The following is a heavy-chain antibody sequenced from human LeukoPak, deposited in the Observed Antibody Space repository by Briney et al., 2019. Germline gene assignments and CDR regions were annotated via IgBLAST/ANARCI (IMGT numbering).Heavy chain of an antibody. CDR3: TTVTHFYL. CDR2: IQGGGTT. J-gene: IGHJ4*02. D-gene: IGHD2/OR15-2a*01. CDR1: GFTFSGAW. V-gene: IGHV3-15*01. Sequence: GGSLRLSCAGSGFTFSGAWLSWVRQAPGKGLEWIGRIQGGGTTDYAAPVTGRFTISRDDSKATLYLQMNSLKTEDTAIYYCTTVTHFYLGGQGILVTVSS.